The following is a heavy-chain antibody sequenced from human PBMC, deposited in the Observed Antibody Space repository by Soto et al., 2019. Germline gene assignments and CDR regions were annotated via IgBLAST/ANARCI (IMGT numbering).Heavy chain of an antibody. J-gene: IGHJ4*02. CDR1: GGNFNSYI. CDR3: AGGSWGDYGLE. Sequence: QAQVVQSGAEMKKPGSSLTVSCKASGGNFNSYIITWVRQAPGQGLEWMGGIVPMLGTTDYAQKFRGRVTLTADESTSTAHVELSRHQSEDTPVYYCAGGSWGDYGLEWGQGTLVTVSS. V-gene: IGHV1-69*12. D-gene: IGHD4-17*01. CDR2: IVPMLGTT.